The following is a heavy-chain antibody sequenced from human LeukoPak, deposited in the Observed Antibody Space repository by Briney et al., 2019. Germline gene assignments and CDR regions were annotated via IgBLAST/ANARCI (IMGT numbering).Heavy chain of an antibody. CDR3: ARAAPSEALGMDV. Sequence: ASVKVSCKASGGTFSSYAISWVRQAPGQGLEWMGRINPNSGGTNYAQKFQGRVTMTRDTSISTAYMELSRLRSDDTAVYYCARAAPSEALGMDVWGQGTTVTVSS. CDR1: GGTFSSYA. V-gene: IGHV1-2*06. CDR2: INPNSGGT. J-gene: IGHJ6*02.